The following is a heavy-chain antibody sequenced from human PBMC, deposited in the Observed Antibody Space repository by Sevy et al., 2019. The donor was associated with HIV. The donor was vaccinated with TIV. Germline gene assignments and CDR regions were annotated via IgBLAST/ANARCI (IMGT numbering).Heavy chain of an antibody. CDR2: IIPSGGST. CDR3: ASGTGV. D-gene: IGHD1-26*01. V-gene: IGHV1-46*01. CDR1: GYTFTTFY. J-gene: IGHJ4*02. Sequence: ASVKVSFKTSGYTFTTFYVHWVRQAPGQGLEWMGIIIPSGGSTTYAQKFQGRVTMTRDTSTSTVYMELRSLRSEDTAVYYCASGTGVWGQGTPVTVSS.